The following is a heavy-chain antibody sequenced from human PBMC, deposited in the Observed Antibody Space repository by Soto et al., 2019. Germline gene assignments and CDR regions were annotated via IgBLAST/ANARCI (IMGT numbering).Heavy chain of an antibody. CDR2: IIPIFGTA. D-gene: IGHD3-10*01. Sequence: QVQLVQSGAEVKKPGSSVKVSCKASGGTFSSYAISWVRQAPGQGLEWMGGIIPIFGTANYAQKFQGRVTITADXXAXTXXMELSSLRSEDTAVYYCARGKEIYGSGSPSYYFDYWGQGTLVTVSS. CDR3: ARGKEIYGSGSPSYYFDY. J-gene: IGHJ4*02. CDR1: GGTFSSYA. V-gene: IGHV1-69*12.